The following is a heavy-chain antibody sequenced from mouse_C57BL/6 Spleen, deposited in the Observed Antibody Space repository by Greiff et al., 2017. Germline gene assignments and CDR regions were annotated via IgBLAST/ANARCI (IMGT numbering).Heavy chain of an antibody. CDR2: IDPETGGT. V-gene: IGHV1-15*01. CDR1: GYTFTDYE. Sequence: VQLQQSGAELVRPGASVTLSCKASGYTFTDYEMHWVKQTPVHGLEWIGAIDPETGGTAYNQKFKGKGILTAAKSSSTAYMELRSLTSEDSAVYYCTRWGWEDYWGQGTTLTVSS. CDR3: TRWGWEDY. J-gene: IGHJ2*01. D-gene: IGHD1-1*02.